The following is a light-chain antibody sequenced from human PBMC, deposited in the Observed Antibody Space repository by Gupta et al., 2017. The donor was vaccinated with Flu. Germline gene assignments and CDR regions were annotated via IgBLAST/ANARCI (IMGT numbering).Light chain of an antibody. V-gene: IGKV3-15*01. CDR2: GAS. CDR1: QTVSTY. J-gene: IGKJ4*01. Sequence: ERVTLSCTASQTVSTYVAWYQQKPGQAPRLLIYGASTRATGIPARFSGSGSGTEFTLTISGLQSEDFAIYYCQQYHNWPPLTFGGGTKVEIK. CDR3: QQYHNWPPLT.